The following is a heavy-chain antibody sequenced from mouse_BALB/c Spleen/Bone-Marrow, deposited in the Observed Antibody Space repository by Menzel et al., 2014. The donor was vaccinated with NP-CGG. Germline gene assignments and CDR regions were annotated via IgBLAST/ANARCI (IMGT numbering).Heavy chain of an antibody. Sequence: EVQGVESGGGLVQPGGSLKLSYAASGFDFSRYWMSWVRQAPGKGLERIGEINPDSSTINYTPSLKDKFIISRDNAKNTLYLQMSKVRSEDTALYYCARNWDVGFAYWGQGTLVTVSA. J-gene: IGHJ3*01. CDR3: ARNWDVGFAY. D-gene: IGHD4-1*01. V-gene: IGHV4-1*02. CDR2: INPDSSTI. CDR1: GFDFSRYW.